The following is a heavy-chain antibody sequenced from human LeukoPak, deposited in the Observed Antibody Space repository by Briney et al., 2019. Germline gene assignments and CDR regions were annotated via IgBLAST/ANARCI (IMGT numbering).Heavy chain of an antibody. CDR1: GYSISSGYY. V-gene: IGHV4-38-2*02. CDR2: IYHSGST. Sequence: SETLSLTCTVSGYSISSGYYWGWIRQPPGKGLEWIGSIYHSGSTYYNPSLKSRVTISVDTSKNQFSLKLNSVTAADTAVYFCARRTYSAAYWKHFDYWGQGPLVTVSS. J-gene: IGHJ4*02. CDR3: ARRTYSAAYWKHFDY. D-gene: IGHD1-1*01.